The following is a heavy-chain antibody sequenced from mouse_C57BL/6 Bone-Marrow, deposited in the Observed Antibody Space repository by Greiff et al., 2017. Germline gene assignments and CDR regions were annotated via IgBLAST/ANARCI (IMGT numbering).Heavy chain of an antibody. V-gene: IGHV1-19*01. D-gene: IGHD2-3*01. J-gene: IGHJ2*01. Sequence: EVQLQQSGPVLVKPGASVKISCKASGYTFTDYYMNWVKQSHGKSLEWIGVINPYNGGTSYNQKFKGKATLTVDKSSSTAYMELNSLTSEDSAVYYCARDGYYYFDYWGQGTTLTVSS. CDR2: INPYNGGT. CDR1: GYTFTDYY. CDR3: ARDGYYYFDY.